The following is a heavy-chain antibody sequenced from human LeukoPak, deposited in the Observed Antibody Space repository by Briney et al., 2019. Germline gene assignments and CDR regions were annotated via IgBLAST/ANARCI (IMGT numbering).Heavy chain of an antibody. Sequence: GGSLRLSCAASGFTFSSYEMNWVRQAPGKGLEWVSYISSSGSTIYYADSVKGRFTISRDNAKNSLYLQMNSLRAEDTTVYYCARGDDAFDIWGQGTMVTVSS. CDR2: ISSSGSTI. CDR1: GFTFSSYE. J-gene: IGHJ3*02. V-gene: IGHV3-48*03. CDR3: ARGDDAFDI.